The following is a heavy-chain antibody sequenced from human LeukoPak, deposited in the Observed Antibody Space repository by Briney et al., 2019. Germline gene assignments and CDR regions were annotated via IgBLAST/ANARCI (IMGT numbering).Heavy chain of an antibody. J-gene: IGHJ4*02. V-gene: IGHV3-30*18. CDR1: GFTFSSYG. Sequence: GRSLRLSCAASGFTFSSYGMHWVRQAPGKGLEWVAVISYDGSNKYYADSVKGRFTISRDSSKNALYLQMNSLRAEDTAVYYCAKDLGYCSGGSCYRFDYWGQGTLVTVSS. D-gene: IGHD2-15*01. CDR2: ISYDGSNK. CDR3: AKDLGYCSGGSCYRFDY.